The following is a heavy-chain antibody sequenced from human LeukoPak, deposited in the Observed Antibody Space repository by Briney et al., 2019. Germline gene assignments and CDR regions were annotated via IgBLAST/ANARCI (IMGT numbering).Heavy chain of an antibody. CDR2: IDPSDSDI. CDR1: GYSFISYW. V-gene: IGHV5-10-1*01. J-gene: IGHJ5*02. CDR3: ASLVVVAANNWFDP. D-gene: IGHD2-15*01. Sequence: GESLKISCKGSGYSFISYWISWVRQMPGKGLEWMGRIDPSDSDIKYSPSFQGHVTISADKSISTAYLQWSSLKASDTAMYYCASLVVVAANNWFDPWGQGTLVTVSS.